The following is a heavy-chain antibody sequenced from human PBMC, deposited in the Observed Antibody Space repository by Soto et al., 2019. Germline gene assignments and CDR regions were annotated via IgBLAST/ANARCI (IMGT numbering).Heavy chain of an antibody. D-gene: IGHD3-10*01. V-gene: IGHV3-7*01. CDR2: IKQDGSEK. CDR3: ARRRITMVRGVIKPDAFDI. CDR1: GFTFSSYW. Sequence: ESGGGLVQPGGSLRLSCAASGFTFSSYWMSWVRQAPGKGLEWVANIKQDGSEKYYVDSVKGRFTISRDNAKNSLYLQMNSLRAEDTAVYYCARRRITMVRGVIKPDAFDIWGQGTMVTVSS. J-gene: IGHJ3*02.